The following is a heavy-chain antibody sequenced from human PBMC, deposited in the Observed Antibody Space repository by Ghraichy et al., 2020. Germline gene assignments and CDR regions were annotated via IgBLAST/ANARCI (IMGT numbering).Heavy chain of an antibody. D-gene: IGHD2-2*01. CDR2: ISYSGTDI. Sequence: VGSLRLSCAASGFTFSIYSMNWVRQAPGKGLEWVSYISYSGTDIRYADSVKGRFTTSRDNAKNSLYLQMNSLGDEDTAVYYCARVGTSSTSNNWFDFWGQGILVTVSS. CDR1: GFTFSIYS. CDR3: ARVGTSSTSNNWFDF. V-gene: IGHV3-48*02. J-gene: IGHJ5*01.